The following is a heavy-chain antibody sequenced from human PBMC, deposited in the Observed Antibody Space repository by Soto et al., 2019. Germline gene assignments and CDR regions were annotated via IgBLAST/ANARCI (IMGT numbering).Heavy chain of an antibody. Sequence: GGSLRLSCAASGFTFSSNGMHWVRQAPGKGLEWVAVIWYDGSDKYYADSVKGRFTISRDNSKNTLYLQMNSLRAEDTAVYYCARWGNNKKLDYWGQGTLVTVSS. CDR2: IWYDGSDK. J-gene: IGHJ4*02. D-gene: IGHD3-16*01. CDR1: GFTFSSNG. CDR3: ARWGNNKKLDY. V-gene: IGHV3-33*01.